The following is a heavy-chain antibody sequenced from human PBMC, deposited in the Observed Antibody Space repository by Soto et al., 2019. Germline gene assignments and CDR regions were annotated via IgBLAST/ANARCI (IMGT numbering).Heavy chain of an antibody. CDR3: AILNYYDTSGYLT. J-gene: IGHJ5*02. Sequence: SETLSLTCTVSGGSISSRTYYWGWIRQPPGKGPEWIGSIYYSGSTNYNPSLKSRVTISVDTSKNQFSLKLSSVTAADTAVYYCAILNYYDTSGYLTWGQGTLVTVS. CDR2: IYYSGST. V-gene: IGHV4-39*01. CDR1: GGSISSRTYY. D-gene: IGHD3-22*01.